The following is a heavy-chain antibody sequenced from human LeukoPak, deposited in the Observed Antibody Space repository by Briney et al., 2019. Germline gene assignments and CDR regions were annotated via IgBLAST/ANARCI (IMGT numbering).Heavy chain of an antibody. D-gene: IGHD4-23*01. CDR2: IYYSGST. CDR1: GGSISSYY. V-gene: IGHV4-59*01. CDR3: ARGTVVRRNFDY. Sequence: SETLSPTCTVSGGSISSYYWSWIRQPPGKGLEWIGYIYYSGSTNYNPSLKSRVTISVDTSKNQFSLKLSSVTAADTAVYYCARGTVVRRNFDYWGQGTLVTVSS. J-gene: IGHJ4*02.